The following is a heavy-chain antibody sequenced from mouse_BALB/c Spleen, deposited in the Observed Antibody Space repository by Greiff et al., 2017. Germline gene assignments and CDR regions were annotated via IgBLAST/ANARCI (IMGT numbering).Heavy chain of an antibody. Sequence: EVKLQESGPDLVKPSQSLSLSCTVTGYSITSGYSRHLMRQFPGNKLECVGYIHYSGSTNYNPSFKSRTSITRDTSNNQFFLQFSSVTAEDTATYYCARDGDEYFDDWGEGTTVTVSS. D-gene: IGHD3-3*01. V-gene: IGHV3-1*02. CDR2: IHYSGST. CDR3: ARDGDEYFDD. CDR1: GYSITSGYS. J-gene: IGHJ1*01.